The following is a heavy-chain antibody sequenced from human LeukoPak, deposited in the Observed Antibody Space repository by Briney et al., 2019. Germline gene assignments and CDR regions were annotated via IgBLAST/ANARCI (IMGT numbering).Heavy chain of an antibody. CDR1: RDTVSRNTAS. D-gene: IGHD5-24*01. CDR2: TFCMSKWYN. CDR3: ARDGEMATIGPFDY. J-gene: IGHJ4*02. Sequence: QPLSRTSAIFRDTVSRNTASCNCIRQSPSRLLEWLERTFCMSKWYNDYTVSVKSRLTSNPHTSQTHFSLQAYYLITQHTAAYYCARDGEMATIGPFDYWGQGTLVTVSS. V-gene: IGHV6-1*01.